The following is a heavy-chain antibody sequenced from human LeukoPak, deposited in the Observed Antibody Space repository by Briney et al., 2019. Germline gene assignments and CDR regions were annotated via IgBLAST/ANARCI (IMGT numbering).Heavy chain of an antibody. D-gene: IGHD3-16*01. J-gene: IGHJ5*02. Sequence: SETLSLNCTVSGDSVSSGHYYWSWLRQPPGKGLEWIGYSYSSGTTYYNPSLKSLVTISAKTSQNQFSLKLSSVTAADTAVYYCAREVLSMPGGVISLRGWLDPWGQGTLVTVSS. V-gene: IGHV4-30-4*08. CDR1: GDSVSSGHYY. CDR3: AREVLSMPGGVISLRGWLDP. CDR2: SYSSGTT.